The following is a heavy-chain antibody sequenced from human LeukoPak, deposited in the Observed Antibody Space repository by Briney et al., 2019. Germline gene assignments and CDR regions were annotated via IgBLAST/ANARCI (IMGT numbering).Heavy chain of an antibody. CDR2: MYYSGGT. V-gene: IGHV4-39*07. CDR3: VRVQVGMGFYFDY. Sequence: SETLSLTCTVSGGSISSSSYYWGWIRQPPGTGLEWIGTMYYSGGTLYNPSLKSRVTISVETSKNQFSLKLISVTAADTAVYYCVRVQVGMGFYFDYWGQGTPVTVSS. CDR1: GGSISSSSYY. D-gene: IGHD1-26*01. J-gene: IGHJ4*02.